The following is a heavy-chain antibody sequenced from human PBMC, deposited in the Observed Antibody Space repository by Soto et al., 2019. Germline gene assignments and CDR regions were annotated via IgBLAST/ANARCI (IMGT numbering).Heavy chain of an antibody. Sequence: SETLSLTCAVYGGSFSGYYWSWIRQPPGKGLEWIGEINHSGSTNYNPSLKSRVTISVDTSKNQFSLKLSSVTAADTAVYYCARVAGGYSLWNYGFFDYWGQGPLVTVSS. D-gene: IGHD1-7*01. V-gene: IGHV4-34*01. CDR3: ARVAGGYSLWNYGFFDY. CDR1: GGSFSGYY. CDR2: INHSGST. J-gene: IGHJ4*02.